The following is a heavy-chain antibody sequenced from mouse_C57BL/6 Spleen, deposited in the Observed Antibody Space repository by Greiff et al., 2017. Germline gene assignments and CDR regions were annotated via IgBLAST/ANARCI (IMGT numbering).Heavy chain of an antibody. J-gene: IGHJ2*01. D-gene: IGHD1-1*01. CDR1: GYTFTDYY. CDR2: IYPGSGNT. Sequence: VQLQQSGAELVRPGASVTLSCKASGYTFTDYYINWVKQRPGQGLEWIARIYPGSGNTYYNEKFKGKATLTAEKSSSTAYMQLSSLTSEDSAVYFCARGYYGSSPLDYWGQGTTLTVSS. V-gene: IGHV1-76*01. CDR3: ARGYYGSSPLDY.